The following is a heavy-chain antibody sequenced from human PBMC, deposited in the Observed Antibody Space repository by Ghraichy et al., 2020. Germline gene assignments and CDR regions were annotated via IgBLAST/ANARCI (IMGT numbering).Heavy chain of an antibody. D-gene: IGHD5-18*01. V-gene: IGHV4-59*01. CDR2: IYYSGST. Sequence: SETLSLTCTVSGGSISSYYWSWIRQPPGKGLEWIGYIYYSGSTNYNPSLKSRVTISVDTSKNQFSLKLSSVTAADTAVYYCARDVSRLRYFDYWGQGTLVTVSS. CDR3: ARDVSRLRYFDY. J-gene: IGHJ4*02. CDR1: GGSISSYY.